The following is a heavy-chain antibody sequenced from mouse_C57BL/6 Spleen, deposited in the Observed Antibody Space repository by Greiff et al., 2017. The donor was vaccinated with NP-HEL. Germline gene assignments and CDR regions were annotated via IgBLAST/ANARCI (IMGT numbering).Heavy chain of an antibody. CDR2: INPNSGST. CDR1: GYAFTNYL. D-gene: IGHD1-1*01. J-gene: IGHJ2*01. Sequence: VQLQQSGAELVRPGTSVKVSCKASGYAFTNYLIEWVKQRPGQGLEWIGVINPNSGSTNYNEKFKSKATLTVDKSSSTAYMQLSSLTSEDSAVYYCAREGITTVVAKDYFDYWGQGTTLTVSS. CDR3: AREGITTVVAKDYFDY. V-gene: IGHV1-54*01.